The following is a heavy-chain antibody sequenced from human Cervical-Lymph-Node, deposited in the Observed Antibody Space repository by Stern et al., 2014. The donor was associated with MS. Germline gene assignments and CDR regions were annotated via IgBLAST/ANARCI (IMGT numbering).Heavy chain of an antibody. Sequence: QVQLQESGPGLVKPSETLSLTCSVSGGSISSYYWNWIRQPPGKGLEWIANVHYSGTTNYNPSLKSRVTILLYTSINKIPRKLPSVPAADTAVYYCAGSGTYYPDYWGQGILVTVSS. V-gene: IGHV4-59*08. D-gene: IGHD3-3*01. J-gene: IGHJ4*02. CDR2: VHYSGTT. CDR3: AGSGTYYPDY. CDR1: GGSISSYY.